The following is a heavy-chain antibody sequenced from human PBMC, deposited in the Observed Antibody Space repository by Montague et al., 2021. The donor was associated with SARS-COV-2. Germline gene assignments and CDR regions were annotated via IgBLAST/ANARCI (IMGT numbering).Heavy chain of an antibody. D-gene: IGHD4-23*01. CDR2: TYDGGAA. CDR3: VRDHPYGGPRGAYDI. CDR1: GGSITGYY. Sequence: SETLSLTCTVSGGSITGYYWSWLRRSPGKGLEWIAYTYDGGAANXNPSLGSRVTISTDTSKNQLSLKVNSVTAADTAVYYCVRDHPYGGPRGAYDIWGQGTVVTVSS. V-gene: IGHV4-59*01. J-gene: IGHJ3*02.